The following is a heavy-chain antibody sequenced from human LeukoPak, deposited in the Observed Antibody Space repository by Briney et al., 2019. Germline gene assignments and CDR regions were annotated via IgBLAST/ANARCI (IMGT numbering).Heavy chain of an antibody. J-gene: IGHJ4*02. CDR3: AKVSSSSDTDY. D-gene: IGHD6-6*01. CDR2: ISYDGSNK. V-gene: IGHV3-30*18. CDR1: GFTFSSYG. Sequence: GGSLRLSCAASGFTFSSYGMHWVRQAPGKGLEWVAVISYDGSNKYYADSVKGRFTISRDNSKNTLYLQMNSLRVEDTAVYYCAKVSSSSDTDYWGQGTLVTVSS.